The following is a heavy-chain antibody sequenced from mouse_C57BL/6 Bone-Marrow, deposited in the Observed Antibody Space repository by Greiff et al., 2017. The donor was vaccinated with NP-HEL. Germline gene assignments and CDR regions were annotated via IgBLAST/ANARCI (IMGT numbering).Heavy chain of an antibody. CDR2: IDPSDSYT. D-gene: IGHD1-2*01. V-gene: IGHV1-59*01. CDR1: GYTFTSYW. J-gene: IGHJ3*01. Sequence: VRLQQPGAELVRPGTSVKLSCKASGYTFTSYWMHWVKQRPGQGLEWIGVIDPSDSYTNYNQKFKGKATLTVDTSSSTAYMQLSSLTSEDSAVYYCARSATWRFAYWGQGTLVTVSA. CDR3: ARSATWRFAY.